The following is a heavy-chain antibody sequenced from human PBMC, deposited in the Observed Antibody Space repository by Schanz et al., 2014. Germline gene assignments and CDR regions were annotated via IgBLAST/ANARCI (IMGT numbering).Heavy chain of an antibody. J-gene: IGHJ4*02. D-gene: IGHD2-2*01. CDR2: ISGSGGST. Sequence: EVQLVESGGGLVKPGGSLRLSCAASGFTFSSYSMNWVRQVPGKGLEWVSGISGSGGSTYYADSVKGRFTISRDNSKNTLYLQMNSLRAEDTAVYYCAKDLLYGAPMPLNHLDYWGQGTLVTVSS. CDR3: AKDLLYGAPMPLNHLDY. V-gene: IGHV3-23*04. CDR1: GFTFSSYS.